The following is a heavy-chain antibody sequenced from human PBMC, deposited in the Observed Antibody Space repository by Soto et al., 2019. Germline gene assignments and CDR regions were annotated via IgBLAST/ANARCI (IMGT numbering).Heavy chain of an antibody. V-gene: IGHV1-18*01. CDR2: ISAYNGNT. CDR3: ARDWAATADTVAGSILDN. CDR1: GYTFTSYG. D-gene: IGHD6-19*01. J-gene: IGHJ4*02. Sequence: ASVKVSCKASGYTFTSYGFTWVRQAPGQGLEWMGWISAYNGNTNSAQKLQGRVTMTTDTSTSTAYMELRSLRSDDTAVYYCARDWAATADTVAGSILDNWGQGTLVTVSS.